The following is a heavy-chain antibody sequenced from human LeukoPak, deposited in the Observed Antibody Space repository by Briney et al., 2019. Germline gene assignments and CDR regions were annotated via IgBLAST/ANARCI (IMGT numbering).Heavy chain of an antibody. D-gene: IGHD2-2*01. CDR3: ATLGGIVVVPAAMSLDY. CDR2: ISYDGSSK. J-gene: IGHJ4*02. V-gene: IGHV3-30-3*01. CDR1: GFTFSSYA. Sequence: GGSLRLSCAASGFTFSSYAMYWVRQAPGKGLEWVAVISYDGSSKYYADSVKGRFTISRDNSKNTLYLQMNSLRAEDTAVYYCATLGGIVVVPAAMSLDYWGQGTLVTVSS.